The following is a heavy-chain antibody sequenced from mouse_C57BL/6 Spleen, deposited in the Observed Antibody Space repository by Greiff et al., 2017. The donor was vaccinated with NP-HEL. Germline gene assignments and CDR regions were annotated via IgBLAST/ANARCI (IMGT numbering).Heavy chain of an antibody. CDR1: GYSFTDYN. V-gene: IGHV1-39*01. CDR3: ARWGGYSNPYYAMDY. CDR2: INPNYGTT. D-gene: IGHD2-5*01. Sequence: EVQLQESGPELVKPGASVKISCKASGYSFTDYNMNWVKQSNGKSLEWIGVINPNYGTTSYNQKFKGKATLTVDQSSSTAYMQLNSLTSEDSAVYYCARWGGYSNPYYAMDYWGQGTSVTVSS. J-gene: IGHJ4*01.